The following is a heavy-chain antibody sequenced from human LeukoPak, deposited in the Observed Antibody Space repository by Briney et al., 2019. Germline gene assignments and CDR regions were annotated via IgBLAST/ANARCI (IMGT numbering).Heavy chain of an antibody. J-gene: IGHJ4*02. Sequence: ASVKVSCKASGYTFTSYYMHWVRQAPGQGLEWMGIINPSGGSTSYAQKFQGRVTMTRDTSTSTVYMGLSSLRSEDTAVYYCARVYAVAGTIDYWGQGTLVTVSS. CDR2: INPSGGST. D-gene: IGHD6-19*01. CDR1: GYTFTSYY. V-gene: IGHV1-46*01. CDR3: ARVYAVAGTIDY.